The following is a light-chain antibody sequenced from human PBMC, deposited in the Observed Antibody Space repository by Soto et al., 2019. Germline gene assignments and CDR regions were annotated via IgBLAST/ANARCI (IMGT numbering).Light chain of an antibody. CDR3: SSYSSSSTLYV. V-gene: IGLV2-14*03. J-gene: IGLJ1*01. CDR1: RSDIGYYNY. Sequence: QSALTQPASVSGSPGQSITISCTGTRSDIGYYNYVSWYQQHPDKAPKLMIYAISNRPSGISNRFSGSKSGNTASLTISGLQAADEADYYCSSYSSSSTLYVFGTGTKLTVL. CDR2: AIS.